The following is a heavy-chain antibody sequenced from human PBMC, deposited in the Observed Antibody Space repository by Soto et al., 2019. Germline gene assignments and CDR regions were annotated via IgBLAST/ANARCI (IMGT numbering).Heavy chain of an antibody. V-gene: IGHV3-23*01. D-gene: IGHD6-13*01. CDR3: AKDRDGAAAGPTKFYGTDV. Sequence: EVQLLESGGGLVQPGGSLRLSCAASGFTFSSYAMSWVRQAPGKGLEWVSVISGSGDSTYYADSVRGRFTISRDNSSNTLYPPRNSLRAEDTAVYYCAKDRDGAAAGPTKFYGTDVWGQGTTVTVSS. CDR2: ISGSGDST. J-gene: IGHJ6*02. CDR1: GFTFSSYA.